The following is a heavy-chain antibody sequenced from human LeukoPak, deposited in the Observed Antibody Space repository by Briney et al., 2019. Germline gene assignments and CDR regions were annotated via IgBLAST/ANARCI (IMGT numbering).Heavy chain of an antibody. V-gene: IGHV4-4*07. CDR1: GASISGSYY. CDR3: ARGKQNGADY. J-gene: IGHJ4*02. Sequence: PSKTLSLTCTVSGASISGSYYWTWIRQPAGKGLEWVGHIHTSGRTNYDPSLKSRVAMSIDKSNNHFSLMLTSVTATDTAVYYCARGKQNGADYWGQGILITVSS. D-gene: IGHD2-8*01. CDR2: IHTSGRT.